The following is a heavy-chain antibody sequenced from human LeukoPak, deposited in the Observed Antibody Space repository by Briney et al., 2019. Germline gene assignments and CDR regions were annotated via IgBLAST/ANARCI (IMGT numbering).Heavy chain of an antibody. D-gene: IGHD6-19*01. Sequence: SETLSLTCTVSGGSISSYYWSWIRQPPGKGLEWIGYIYYSGSTNYNPSLKSRVTISVDTSKNQFSLKLSSVTAADTAVYYCARDLSSGGPFDYWDQGTLVTVSS. CDR3: ARDLSSGGPFDY. CDR1: GGSISSYY. J-gene: IGHJ4*02. CDR2: IYYSGST. V-gene: IGHV4-59*01.